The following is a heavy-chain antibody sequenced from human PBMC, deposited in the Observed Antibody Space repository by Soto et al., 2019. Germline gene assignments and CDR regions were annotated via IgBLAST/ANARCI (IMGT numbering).Heavy chain of an antibody. CDR2: IWFDGSYE. CDR3: ARGTGSGSFLIDY. V-gene: IGHV3-33*01. J-gene: IGHJ4*02. CDR1: GFIFSNYA. D-gene: IGHD3-10*01. Sequence: HVQLVESGGGVVQPGRSLRLSCEASGFIFSNYAMHWVRQAPGQGLEWVALIWFDGSYENYAESVKGRFTISRDNSKNTLYFQMNSLRVEDTAVYFCARGTGSGSFLIDYWGQGTLVTVSS.